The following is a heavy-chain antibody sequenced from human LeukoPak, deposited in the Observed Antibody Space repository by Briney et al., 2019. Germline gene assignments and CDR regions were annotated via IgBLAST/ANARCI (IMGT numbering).Heavy chain of an antibody. V-gene: IGHV3-48*03. J-gene: IGHJ6*02. D-gene: IGHD1-14*01. Sequence: HPGGSLKLSCVGSGFPFSIYEVNWVRQAPGKGLEWVPYTTGSGGSTHYAASVNGRFTLARDNAKDSLFLHMNSLKVEDTGVYQCARDWTPESSLVNYGLDVWGQGTTVIVSS. CDR2: TTGSGGST. CDR3: ARDWTPESSLVNYGLDV. CDR1: GFPFSIYE.